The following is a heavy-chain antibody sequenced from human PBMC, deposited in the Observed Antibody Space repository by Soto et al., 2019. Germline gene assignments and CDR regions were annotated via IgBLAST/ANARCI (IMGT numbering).Heavy chain of an antibody. V-gene: IGHV3-74*01. CDR2: INSDGSST. CDR1: GFTFSSYW. CDR3: VRGEGGWETY. J-gene: IGHJ4*02. D-gene: IGHD6-19*01. Sequence: EVQLMESGGGLVQPGGSLRLSCAASGFTFSSYWMHWVRQAPGKGLVWVSRINSDGSSTTYADSVKGRFTISRDNAKNTLYLQMNSQRAEDTAVYYCVRGEGGWETYWGQGTLVTVSS.